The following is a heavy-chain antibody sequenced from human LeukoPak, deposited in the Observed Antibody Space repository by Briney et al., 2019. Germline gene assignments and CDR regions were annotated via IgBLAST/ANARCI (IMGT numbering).Heavy chain of an antibody. J-gene: IGHJ4*02. V-gene: IGHV4-34*01. CDR3: ARGSEQQLAY. CDR1: GGSFSGYY. D-gene: IGHD6-13*01. CDR2: INHSGST. Sequence: SETLSLTCAVYGGSFSGYYWSWIRQPPGKGLEWIGEINHSGSTNYNPSLKSRVTISVDTSKNQFSLKLSSVTPADTAVYYCARGSEQQLAYWGQGTLVTVSS.